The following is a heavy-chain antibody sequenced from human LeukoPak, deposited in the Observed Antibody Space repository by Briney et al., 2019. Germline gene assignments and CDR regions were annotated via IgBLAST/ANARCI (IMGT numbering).Heavy chain of an antibody. V-gene: IGHV4-4*02. D-gene: IGHD5-24*01. CDR3: ARSTKRWLQLRYADY. CDR2: IYHSGST. Sequence: KASETLSLTCAVSGGSISSSNWWSWVRQPPGKGLEWIGEIYHSGSTNYNPSLKSRVTISVDKSKNQFSLKLSSVTAADTAVYYCARSTKRWLQLRYADYWGQGTLVTVSS. CDR1: GGSISSSNW. J-gene: IGHJ4*02.